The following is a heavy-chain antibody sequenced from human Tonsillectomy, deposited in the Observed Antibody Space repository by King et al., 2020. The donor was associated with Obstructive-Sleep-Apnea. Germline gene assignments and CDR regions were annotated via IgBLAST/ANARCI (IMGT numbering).Heavy chain of an antibody. D-gene: IGHD3-22*01. Sequence: QLVQSAAEVKKPGASVKVSCKASGYTFTNYGISWVRQAPGQGLEWMGWISAYNGNRKYAQKLQGRVTMNTDTSTNTAYMELRSLRSDDTAVYYCARDYYDSSGYYLPDYWGQGTLVTVSS. V-gene: IGHV1-18*04. CDR2: ISAYNGNR. CDR1: GYTFTNYG. J-gene: IGHJ4*02. CDR3: ARDYYDSSGYYLPDY.